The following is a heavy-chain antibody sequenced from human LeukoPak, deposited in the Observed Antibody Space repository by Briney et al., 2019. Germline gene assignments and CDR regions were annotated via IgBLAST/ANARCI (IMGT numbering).Heavy chain of an antibody. CDR2: IKQDGSEK. CDR3: APEVRYFDWLDFDY. Sequence: PSETLSLTCAVSGGSISSSNWWSWVRQAPGKGLEWVANIKQDGSEKYYVDSVKGRFTISRDNAKNSLYLQMNSLRAEDTAVYYCAPEVRYFDWLDFDYWGQGTLVTVSS. CDR1: GGSISSSNW. V-gene: IGHV3-7*01. D-gene: IGHD3-9*01. J-gene: IGHJ4*02.